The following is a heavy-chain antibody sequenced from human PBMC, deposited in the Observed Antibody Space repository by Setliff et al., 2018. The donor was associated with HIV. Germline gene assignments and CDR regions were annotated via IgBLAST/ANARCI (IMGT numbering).Heavy chain of an antibody. J-gene: IGHJ4*02. CDR3: VRGSGVGATAGDH. CDR2: IWSDGSSK. Sequence: PGGSLRLSCAASGFTFSSYGMHWVRQAPGKGLEWVAVIWSDGSSKYYADSVKGRFTISRDNSKNTLYLQMNSLRAEDTAVYYCVRGSGVGATAGDHWGQGTLVTVSS. CDR1: GFTFSSYG. D-gene: IGHD1-26*01. V-gene: IGHV3-33*08.